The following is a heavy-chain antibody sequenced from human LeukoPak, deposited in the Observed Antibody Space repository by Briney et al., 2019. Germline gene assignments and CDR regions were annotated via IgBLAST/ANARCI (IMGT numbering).Heavy chain of an antibody. V-gene: IGHV4-31*03. CDR2: IYYSGST. CDR1: GGSISSGGYY. D-gene: IGHD6-25*01. CDR3: ARRGSSGRSFDY. J-gene: IGHJ4*02. Sequence: ASETLSLTCTVSGGSISSGGYYWSWIRQHPGKGLEWIGYIYYSGSTYYNPSLKSRVTISVDTSKNQVSLKVNSVTAADTAVYYCARRGSSGRSFDYWGQGTLVIVSS.